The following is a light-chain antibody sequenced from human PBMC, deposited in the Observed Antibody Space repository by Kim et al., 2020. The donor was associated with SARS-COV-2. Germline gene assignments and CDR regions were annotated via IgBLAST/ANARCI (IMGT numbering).Light chain of an antibody. CDR1: SSDVGGYNY. Sequence: GHSITIPCTGTSSDVGGYNYVPWYQQHPGKAPKLMIYDVSNRPSGVSNRFSGSKSGNTASLTISGLQAEDEADYYCSSYTSSSTLVFGGGTQLTVL. V-gene: IGLV2-14*03. CDR3: SSYTSSSTLV. CDR2: DVS. J-gene: IGLJ3*02.